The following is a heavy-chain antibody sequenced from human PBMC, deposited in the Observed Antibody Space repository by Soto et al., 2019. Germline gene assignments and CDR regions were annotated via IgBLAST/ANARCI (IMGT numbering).Heavy chain of an antibody. CDR2: ISSSGSII. J-gene: IGHJ4*01. CDR1: GFTFSDYY. V-gene: IGHV3-11*01. D-gene: IGHD3-22*01. CDR3: ARDQGYYDSSGYFDY. Sequence: GGSLRLSCAASGFTFSDYYMSWIRQAPGKGLEWVSYISSSGSIIYYADSVKGRFTISRDNARNSLYLQLNSLRAEDTAVYYCARDQGYYDSSGYFDYWGHVPLVTFST.